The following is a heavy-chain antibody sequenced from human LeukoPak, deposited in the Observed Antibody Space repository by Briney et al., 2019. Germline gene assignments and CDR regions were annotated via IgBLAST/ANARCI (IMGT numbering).Heavy chain of an antibody. V-gene: IGHV1-18*01. Sequence: ASVKVSCKASGYTSTSYGISWVRQAPGQGLEWMGWISAYNGNTNYAQKLQGRVTMTTDTSTSTAYMELRSLRSDDTAVYYCARDSSYYDSLDYWGQGTLVTVSS. CDR3: ARDSSYYDSLDY. D-gene: IGHD3-22*01. CDR1: GYTSTSYG. CDR2: ISAYNGNT. J-gene: IGHJ4*02.